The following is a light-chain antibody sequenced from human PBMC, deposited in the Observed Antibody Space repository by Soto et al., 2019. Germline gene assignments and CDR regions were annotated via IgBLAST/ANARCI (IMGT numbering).Light chain of an antibody. V-gene: IGKV3-20*01. CDR1: QSLVNTY. CDR3: QSYGSSRT. Sequence: VVFTQSPRPLSLTPGDRATLSCRASQSLVNTYVAWYQQKAGQAPRLLIFDASTRATGIPDRFSGSGSGTDFTLSISRLEPEDFAVYYCQSYGSSRTFGQGAKVDIK. CDR2: DAS. J-gene: IGKJ1*01.